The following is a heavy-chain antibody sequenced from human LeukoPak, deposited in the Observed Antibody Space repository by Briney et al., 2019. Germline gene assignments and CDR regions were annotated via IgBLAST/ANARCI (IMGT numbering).Heavy chain of an antibody. CDR2: IYTSGST. CDR1: GGSISSYY. J-gene: IGHJ4*02. CDR3: ARGSLDYVWGSYRSYYFDY. D-gene: IGHD3-16*02. Sequence: SETLSLTCTVSGGSISSYYWSWIRQPAGKGLEWFGRIYTSGSTNYTPSLKSRVTMSVDTSKNQFSLKLSSVTAADTAVYYCARGSLDYVWGSYRSYYFDYWGQGTLVTVSS. V-gene: IGHV4-4*07.